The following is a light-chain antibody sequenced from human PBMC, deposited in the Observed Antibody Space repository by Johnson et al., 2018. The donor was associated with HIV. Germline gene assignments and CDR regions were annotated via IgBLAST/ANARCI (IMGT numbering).Light chain of an antibody. CDR3: GTWDSSLNAYV. CDR1: SSNIGKNS. Sequence: QSVLTQSPSVSAAPGQRVTISCSGSSSNIGKNSVSWYQQLPGTAPKLLISENEKRPSGIPDRFSGSKSGTSATLGITGLQTGDEADYYCGTWDSSLNAYVFGSGTKVTVL. J-gene: IGLJ1*01. V-gene: IGLV1-51*02. CDR2: ENE.